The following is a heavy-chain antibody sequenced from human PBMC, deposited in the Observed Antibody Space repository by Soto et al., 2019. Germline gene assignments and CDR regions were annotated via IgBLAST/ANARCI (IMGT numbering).Heavy chain of an antibody. V-gene: IGHV1-69*13. CDR3: ASVVVTAIRYYFDYGPQGRNAFDI. J-gene: IGHJ3*02. D-gene: IGHD2-21*02. CDR1: GGTFSSYA. Sequence: ASVKVSCKASGGTFSSYAISWVRQAPGQGLEWMGGIIPIFGTANYAQKFQGRVTITADESTSTAYMELSSLRSEDTAVYYCASVVVTAIRYYFDYGPQGRNAFDIWGQGTMVTV. CDR2: IIPIFGTA.